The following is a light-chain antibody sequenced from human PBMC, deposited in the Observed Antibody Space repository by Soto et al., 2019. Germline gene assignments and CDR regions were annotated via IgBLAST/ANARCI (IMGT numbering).Light chain of an antibody. CDR1: SSNIGAGYD. V-gene: IGLV1-40*01. Sequence: QSVLTQPPSVSGAPGQRVTISCTGGSSNIGAGYDVQWYQQLPGTAPRLLIYGNNNRPSGVPERFSGSNSGTSASLAISGLRADDELDYYCQSYDTGLGGYVFGTGTKVTVL. J-gene: IGLJ1*01. CDR3: QSYDTGLGGYV. CDR2: GNN.